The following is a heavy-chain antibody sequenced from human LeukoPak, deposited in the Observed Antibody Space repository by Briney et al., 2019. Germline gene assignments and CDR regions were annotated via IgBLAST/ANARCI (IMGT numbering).Heavy chain of an antibody. Sequence: PGGSLILSCAASGFTFSGHWMSWVRQAPGKGLESVANINQGGSDKYYVDSVKGRFTISRDNANNLLYLQMNSLRGEDTAVYYCTRDRSRAEDDWGQGTLVTVSS. D-gene: IGHD1-14*01. CDR1: GFTFSGHW. J-gene: IGHJ4*02. V-gene: IGHV3-7*01. CDR3: TRDRSRAEDD. CDR2: INQGGSDK.